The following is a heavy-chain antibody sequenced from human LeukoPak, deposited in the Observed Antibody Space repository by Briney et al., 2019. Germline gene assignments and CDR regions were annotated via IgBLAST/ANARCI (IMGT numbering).Heavy chain of an antibody. CDR2: MNPNRGNT. J-gene: IGHJ5*02. CDR3: ARALTTVFSNWFDP. Sequence: ASVKVSCKASGYTFTSYDINWVRQATGQGLEWMGWMNPNRGNTGYAQKFQGRVTMTRNTSISTAYMELSSLRSEDTAVYYCARALTTVFSNWFDPWGQGTLVTVSS. D-gene: IGHD4-17*01. V-gene: IGHV1-8*01. CDR1: GYTFTSYD.